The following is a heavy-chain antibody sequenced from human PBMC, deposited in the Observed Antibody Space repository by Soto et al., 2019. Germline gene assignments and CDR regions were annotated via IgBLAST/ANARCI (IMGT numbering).Heavy chain of an antibody. CDR2: IIPIFGTA. Sequence: QVQLVQSGAEVKKPGSSVKVSCKASGGTFSSYAISWVRQAPGQGLEWMGGIIPIFGTANYAQKFQGRVTITADKSTSTAYRELSSLRSEDTAVYYCARDKPNYYDSSGYMVTYFDYWGQGTLVTVSS. CDR3: ARDKPNYYDSSGYMVTYFDY. D-gene: IGHD3-22*01. V-gene: IGHV1-69*06. CDR1: GGTFSSYA. J-gene: IGHJ4*02.